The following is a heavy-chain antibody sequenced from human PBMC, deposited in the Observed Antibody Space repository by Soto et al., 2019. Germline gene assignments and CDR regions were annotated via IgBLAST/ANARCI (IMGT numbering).Heavy chain of an antibody. Sequence: QVQLVQSGAEVKKPGASVKVSCKASGYTFTSYGISWVRQAPGQGLEWMGWISAYNGNTNYAQKLQGRVTMTTDTPTSTAYMELRSLRHDDTVGYYWSRGGCQLLHTCLDYWGQGTLVTVSS. CDR2: ISAYNGNT. V-gene: IGHV1-18*04. CDR3: SRGGCQLLHTCLDY. J-gene: IGHJ4*02. CDR1: GYTFTSYG. D-gene: IGHD1-26*01.